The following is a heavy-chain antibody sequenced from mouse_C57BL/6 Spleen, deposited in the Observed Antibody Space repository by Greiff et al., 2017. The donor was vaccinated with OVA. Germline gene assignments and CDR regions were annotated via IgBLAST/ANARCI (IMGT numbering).Heavy chain of an antibody. CDR3: ARQPSGYAMDY. D-gene: IGHD3-1*01. CDR2: IYPGDGET. Sequence: QVQLQQSGAELVKPGASVKISCKASGYAFSSYWMNWVKQRPGKGLEWIGQIYPGDGETNYNGKFKGKATLTADKSSSTAYMQLSSLTSEDSAVYFCARQPSGYAMDYWGQGTSVTVSS. J-gene: IGHJ4*01. CDR1: GYAFSSYW. V-gene: IGHV1-80*01.